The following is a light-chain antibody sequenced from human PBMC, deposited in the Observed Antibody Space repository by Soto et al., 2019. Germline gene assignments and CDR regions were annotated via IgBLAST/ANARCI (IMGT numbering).Light chain of an antibody. Sequence: QSALTQSPSASGSPGQSVTISCTGTSSDVGNYKYVSWYQQHPGKAPKLMIHEVSKRPSGVPDRFSGSKSGNTASLTVSGLQAEDAADYYCSSYAGSNNWVFGGGTKLTVL. CDR2: EVS. J-gene: IGLJ3*02. CDR3: SSYAGSNNWV. CDR1: SSDVGNYKY. V-gene: IGLV2-8*01.